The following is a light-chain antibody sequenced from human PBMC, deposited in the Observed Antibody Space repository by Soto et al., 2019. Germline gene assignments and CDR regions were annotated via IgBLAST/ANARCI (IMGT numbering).Light chain of an antibody. CDR1: SSNIGADYD. J-gene: IGLJ1*01. CDR3: QSYDNNLGFV. V-gene: IGLV1-40*01. CDR2: GNI. Sequence: QSVLTQPPSVSGAPGQRVTLSCIGGSSNIGADYDVHWYQHLPGTAHKLLIYGNINRPSGVPDRFSGSKSGASAALAITGLQVEDEALYSCQSYDNNLGFVFGTGTKLTVL.